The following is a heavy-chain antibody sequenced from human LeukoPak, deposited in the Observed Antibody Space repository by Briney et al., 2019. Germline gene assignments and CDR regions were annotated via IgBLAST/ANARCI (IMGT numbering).Heavy chain of an antibody. V-gene: IGHV1-69*13. D-gene: IGHD2-2*01. CDR1: GGTFSSYA. J-gene: IGHJ4*02. Sequence: ASVKVSCKASGGTFSSYAISWVRQAPGQGLEWMGGIIPIFGTANYAQKFQGRVTITADESTSTAYMELSSLRSEDTAVYYCARGEDCSSTSCPLFDYWGQGTLVTVSS. CDR3: ARGEDCSSTSCPLFDY. CDR2: IIPIFGTA.